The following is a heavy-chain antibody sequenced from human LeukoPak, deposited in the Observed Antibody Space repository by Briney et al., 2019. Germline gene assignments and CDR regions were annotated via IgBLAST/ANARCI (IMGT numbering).Heavy chain of an antibody. CDR3: AKLGTYFYFDF. J-gene: IGHJ2*01. CDR2: ISGSGSDT. CDR1: GFNFSPYG. D-gene: IGHD7-27*01. V-gene: IGHV3-23*01. Sequence: GGSLRLSCAASGFNFSPYGMSWIRQAPGKGLEWVAGISGSGSDTYYADSVKGRFTISRDNFKNIVDLQMNSLRADDTAVYYCAKLGTYFYFDFWGRGTLVTVSS.